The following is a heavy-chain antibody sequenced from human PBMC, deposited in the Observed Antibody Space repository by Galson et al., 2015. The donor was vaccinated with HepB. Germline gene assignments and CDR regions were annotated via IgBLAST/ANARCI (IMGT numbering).Heavy chain of an antibody. CDR3: ARDRVGANRTYYYYGMDV. V-gene: IGHV1-46*01. J-gene: IGHJ6*02. Sequence: SVKVSCKASGYTFTSYHMHWVRQAPGQGLEWMGIINPSGGSTSYAQKFQGRVTMTRDTSTSTVYMELSSLRSEDTAVYYCARDRVGANRTYYYYGMDVWGQGTTVTVSS. CDR1: GYTFTSYH. CDR2: INPSGGST. D-gene: IGHD1-26*01.